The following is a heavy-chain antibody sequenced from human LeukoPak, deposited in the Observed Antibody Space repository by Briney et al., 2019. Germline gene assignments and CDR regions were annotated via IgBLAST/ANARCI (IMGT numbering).Heavy chain of an antibody. Sequence: GAGVTVSRKASGYSFTCYYMHLLRLAPAPGLEWAGVIYPNSGGTNYAQKSYGKVTMTRDASISIAYVKLSRLRSDDTAVYYGARADPYSSGRKPHYLFDYWGQGTLVTVSS. V-gene: IGHV1-2*02. D-gene: IGHD6-19*01. CDR1: GYSFTCYY. J-gene: IGHJ4*02. CDR3: ARADPYSSGRKPHYLFDY. CDR2: IYPNSGGT.